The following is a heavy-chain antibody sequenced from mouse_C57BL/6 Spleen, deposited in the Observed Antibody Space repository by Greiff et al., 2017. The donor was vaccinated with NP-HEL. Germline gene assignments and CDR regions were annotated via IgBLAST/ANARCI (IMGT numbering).Heavy chain of an antibody. J-gene: IGHJ3*01. D-gene: IGHD1-1*01. CDR3: ARTYYGSSVFAY. Sequence: EVQVVESGGGLVKPGGSLKLSCAASGFTFSSYTMSWVRQTPEKRLEWVATISGGGGNTYYPDSVKGRFTISRDNAKYTLYLQMSSLRSEDTALYYCARTYYGSSVFAYWGQGTLVTVSA. CDR1: GFTFSSYT. V-gene: IGHV5-9*01. CDR2: ISGGGGNT.